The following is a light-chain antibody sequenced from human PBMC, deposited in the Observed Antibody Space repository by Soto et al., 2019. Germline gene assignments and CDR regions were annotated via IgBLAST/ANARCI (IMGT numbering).Light chain of an antibody. CDR1: QDISNY. V-gene: IGKV1-9*01. J-gene: IGKJ1*01. Sequence: DIQLTQSPSFLSAAVGDRVTIICRASQDISNYLAWYQQKPGKAPKLLIFGAFTLQSGVPSRFSGSGSGTEFTLTISSLQPEDFAIYYCQHLNYSGTFGQGTKVDIK. CDR3: QHLNYSGT. CDR2: GAF.